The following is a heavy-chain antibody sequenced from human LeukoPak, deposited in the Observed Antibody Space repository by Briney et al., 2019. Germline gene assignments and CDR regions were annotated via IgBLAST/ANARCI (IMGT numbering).Heavy chain of an antibody. Sequence: GGSLRLSCAASGFTFSSYSMNWVRQAPGKGLEWVSYISSSSSTIYYADSVKGRSTISRDNAKNSLYLQMNSLRAEDTAVYYCARDLPSGSYYASRYYYMDVWGKGTTVTVSS. D-gene: IGHD3-10*01. CDR3: ARDLPSGSYYASRYYYMDV. CDR2: ISSSSSTI. V-gene: IGHV3-48*01. CDR1: GFTFSSYS. J-gene: IGHJ6*03.